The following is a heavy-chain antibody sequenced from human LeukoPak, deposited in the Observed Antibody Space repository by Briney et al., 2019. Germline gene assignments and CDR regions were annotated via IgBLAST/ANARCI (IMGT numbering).Heavy chain of an antibody. V-gene: IGHV4-34*01. CDR2: INHSGST. J-gene: IGHJ3*02. Sequence: SETLSLTCAVYGGSFSGYYWSWIRQPPGKGLEWIGEINHSGSTNYNPSLKSRVTISVDTSKNHFSLKLRSVTAADTAVYYCARMISSGWRRGDAFDIWGQGTMVTVSS. D-gene: IGHD6-19*01. CDR1: GGSFSGYY. CDR3: ARMISSGWRRGDAFDI.